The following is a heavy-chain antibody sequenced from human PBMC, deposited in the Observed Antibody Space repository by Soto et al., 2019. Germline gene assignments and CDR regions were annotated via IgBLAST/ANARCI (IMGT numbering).Heavy chain of an antibody. CDR1: GGTFSSYA. Sequence: SVKVSCKASGGTFSSYAISWVRQAPGQGLEWMGGIIPIFGTANYAQKFQGRVTITADESTSTAYMELSSLRSEDTAVYHCERGAYSGYDSAHFDYWGQGTLVTVSS. J-gene: IGHJ4*02. V-gene: IGHV1-69*13. CDR3: ERGAYSGYDSAHFDY. D-gene: IGHD5-12*01. CDR2: IIPIFGTA.